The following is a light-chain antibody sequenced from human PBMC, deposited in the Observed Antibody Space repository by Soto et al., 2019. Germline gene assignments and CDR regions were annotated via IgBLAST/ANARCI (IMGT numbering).Light chain of an antibody. CDR1: QSVSSSY. Sequence: EIVLTQSPGTLSLSPGERATLSCRASQSVSSSYLAWYQQKPGQTPRLLIYGASSRATGIPDRFSGSGSGSDFPLTISGLEPENFAVYYCQEFGNSPYTFGQETKLDIK. CDR3: QEFGNSPYT. J-gene: IGKJ2*01. V-gene: IGKV3-20*01. CDR2: GAS.